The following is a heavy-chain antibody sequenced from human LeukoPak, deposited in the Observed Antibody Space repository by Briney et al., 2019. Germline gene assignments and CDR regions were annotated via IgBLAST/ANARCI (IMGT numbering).Heavy chain of an antibody. CDR1: GFTFNTFG. Sequence: GGSLRLSCAASGFTFNTFGMNWVRQAPAKGLEWVAVISYDGSNKYYADSVKGRFTISRDNSKNTLYLQMNSLRAEDTAVYYCAKEVGGSWYYYYGMDVWGQGTTVTVSS. CDR2: ISYDGSNK. CDR3: AKEVGGSWYYYYGMDV. D-gene: IGHD6-13*01. V-gene: IGHV3-30*18. J-gene: IGHJ6*02.